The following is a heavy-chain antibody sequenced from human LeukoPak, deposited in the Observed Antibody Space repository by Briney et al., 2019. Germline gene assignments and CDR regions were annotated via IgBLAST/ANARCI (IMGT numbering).Heavy chain of an antibody. J-gene: IGHJ3*02. V-gene: IGHV3-30-3*01. CDR3: ATYWRHFDWLLSDI. CDR2: ISYDGSNK. CDR1: GFTFSSYA. D-gene: IGHD3-9*01. Sequence: PGGSLRLSCAASGFTFSSYAMHWVRQAPGKGLEWVAVISYDGSNKYYADSVKGRFTISRDNAKNSLYLQMNSLRAEDTAVYYCATYWRHFDWLLSDIWGRGTMVTVSS.